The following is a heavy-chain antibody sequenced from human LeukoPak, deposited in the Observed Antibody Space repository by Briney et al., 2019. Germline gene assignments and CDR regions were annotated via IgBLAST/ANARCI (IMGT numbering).Heavy chain of an antibody. V-gene: IGHV4-61*02. CDR1: GGSISSGSYY. CDR2: IYTSGST. CDR3: ARGRGWLADYYYYYYMDV. D-gene: IGHD6-19*01. J-gene: IGHJ6*03. Sequence: SQTLSLTCTVSGGSISSGSYYWSWIRQPAGKGLEWIGRIYTSGSTNYNPSLKSRVTMSVDTSKNQFSLKLSSVTAADTAVYYCARGRGWLADYYYYYYMDVWGKGTTVTISS.